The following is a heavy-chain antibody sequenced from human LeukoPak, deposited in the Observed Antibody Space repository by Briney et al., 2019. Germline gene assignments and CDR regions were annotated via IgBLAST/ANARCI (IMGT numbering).Heavy chain of an antibody. D-gene: IGHD6-25*01. CDR3: VRDFLGESAAGGY. J-gene: IGHJ4*02. V-gene: IGHV3-21*01. CDR1: GFTFSSYT. Sequence: PGGSLRLSCVGSGFTFSSYTMNWVRQAPGKGLERVSSISPSGSSTWHADSVRGRSTISRDNARNSVHLQMDSLRAEDTAVYFCVRDFLGESAAGGYWGQGTLVTVSS. CDR2: ISPSGSST.